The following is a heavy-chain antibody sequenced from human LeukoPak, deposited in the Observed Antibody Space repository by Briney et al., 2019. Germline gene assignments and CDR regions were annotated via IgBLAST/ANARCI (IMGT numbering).Heavy chain of an antibody. CDR3: ARYPSNYDSSGYYVEDAFDI. CDR2: IYTSGST. V-gene: IGHV4-4*09. Sequence: SDTLSLTCTVSGGSISSYYWRWLRQPPGRGLEWIGYIYTSGSTNYNPSLKSRVTISVDTSKNQFSLKLSSVTAADTAVYYCARYPSNYDSSGYYVEDAFDIWGQGTMVTVSS. J-gene: IGHJ3*02. CDR1: GGSISSYY. D-gene: IGHD3-22*01.